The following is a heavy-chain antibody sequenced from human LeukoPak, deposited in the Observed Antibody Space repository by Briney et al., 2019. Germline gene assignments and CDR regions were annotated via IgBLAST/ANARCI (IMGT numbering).Heavy chain of an antibody. Sequence: GGSLRLSCAASGFTFSSYSMNWVRQAPGKGLEWVSSISSSSYIYYADSVKGRFTISRDNAKNSLYLQMNSLRAEDTAVYYCASSYLPAAGKALPTDYWAREPWSPSPQ. CDR2: ISSSSYI. V-gene: IGHV3-21*01. CDR1: GFTFSSYS. D-gene: IGHD6-13*01. J-gene: IGHJ4*02. CDR3: ASSYLPAAGKALPTDY.